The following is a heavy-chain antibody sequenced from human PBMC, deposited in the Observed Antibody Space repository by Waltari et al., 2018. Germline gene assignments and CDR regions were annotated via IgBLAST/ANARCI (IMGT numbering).Heavy chain of an antibody. CDR2: MSSSGRSA. CDR1: GFTVDSNG. CDR3: AKVSVPPPGYFDF. Sequence: EVQLLESGGGLVQPGGSLRLSCAASGFTVDSNGVYWVRQAPGKGAEWVSAMSSSGRSASDADSVRGRFTISRDSSKNALYLQMNSLRVEDTAIYYCAKVSVPPPGYFDFWGQGTLVTVSS. D-gene: IGHD3-10*02. J-gene: IGHJ4*02. V-gene: IGHV3-23*01.